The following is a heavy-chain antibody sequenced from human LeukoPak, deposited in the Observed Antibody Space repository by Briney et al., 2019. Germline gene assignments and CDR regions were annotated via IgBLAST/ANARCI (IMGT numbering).Heavy chain of an antibody. J-gene: IGHJ6*03. CDR3: VRGKQNMDV. D-gene: IGHD3-10*01. V-gene: IGHV3-30*02. CDR2: IWSDGSKK. CDR1: GVSFNRHG. Sequence: GGSLRLSCEAFGVSFNRHGMHWVRQAPGKGLEWVAFIWSDGSKKYYADSVKGRFTISRDNSKNTLYLQMNSLRTEDTALYYCVRGKQNMDVWGKGTTVTISS.